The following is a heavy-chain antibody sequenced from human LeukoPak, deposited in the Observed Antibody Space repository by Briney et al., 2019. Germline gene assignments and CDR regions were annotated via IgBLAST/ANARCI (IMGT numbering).Heavy chain of an antibody. V-gene: IGHV1-69*04. J-gene: IGHJ3*02. Sequence: SVKVSCKASGGTFSSYAISWVRQAPGQGLEWMGRIIPIFSIGDYAQKFQGRVTITADKSTSTAYMELSSLRSEDTAVYYCARDQPPPYSYGTRVAFDIWGQGTMVTVSS. CDR3: ARDQPPPYSYGTRVAFDI. D-gene: IGHD5-18*01. CDR1: GGTFSSYA. CDR2: IIPIFSIG.